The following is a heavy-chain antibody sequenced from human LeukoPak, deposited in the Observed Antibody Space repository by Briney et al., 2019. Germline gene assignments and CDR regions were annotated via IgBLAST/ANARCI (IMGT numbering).Heavy chain of an antibody. CDR1: SGSFSGYY. V-gene: IGHV4-34*01. J-gene: IGHJ4*02. CDR3: ARGDIVVVPAAMIVGATFFDY. D-gene: IGHD2-2*01. CDR2: INHSGST. Sequence: SETLSLTCAVYSGSFSGYYWSWIRQPPGKGLEWIGEINHSGSTNYSPSLKSRVTISVDTSKNQFSLKLSSVTAADTAVYYCARGDIVVVPAAMIVGATFFDYWGQGTLVTVSS.